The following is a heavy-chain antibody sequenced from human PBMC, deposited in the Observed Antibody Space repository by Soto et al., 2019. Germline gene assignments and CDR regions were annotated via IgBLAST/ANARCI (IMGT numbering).Heavy chain of an antibody. CDR2: IIPIFNSA. CDR1: GGTFNNYA. D-gene: IGHD5-12*01. V-gene: IGHV1-69*01. J-gene: IGHJ4*02. CDR3: AREVTVASYSFDF. Sequence: QVQLVQSGAEVKRPGSSVKVSCKASGGTFNNYALSWVRQAPGQGLEWMGGIIPIFNSANYAQKFQGRVTSTADDATSTADRELRSLRPDDTAVYYCAREVTVASYSFDFWGQGTLVTVSS.